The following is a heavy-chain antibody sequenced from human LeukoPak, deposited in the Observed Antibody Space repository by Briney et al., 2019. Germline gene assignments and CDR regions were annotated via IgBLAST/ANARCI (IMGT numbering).Heavy chain of an antibody. CDR3: ARDRYYDFWSGYYADWYFDL. CDR2: IKQDGSEK. Sequence: GGSLRLSCAASGFTFSSYWMSWVRQAPGKGLEWVANIKQDGSEKYYVDSVKGRFTISRDNAKNSLYLQMNSLRAEDTAVYYCARDRYYDFWSGYYADWYFDLWGRGTLVTVSS. V-gene: IGHV3-7*03. D-gene: IGHD3-3*01. CDR1: GFTFSSYW. J-gene: IGHJ2*01.